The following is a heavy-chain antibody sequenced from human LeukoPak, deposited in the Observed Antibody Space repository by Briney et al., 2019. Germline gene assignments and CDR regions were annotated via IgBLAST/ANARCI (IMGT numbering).Heavy chain of an antibody. J-gene: IGHJ4*02. V-gene: IGHV4-31*03. CDR3: ARGLDSRKLGY. CDR1: GASFNSDDQY. CDR2: IHPNGML. D-gene: IGHD3-22*01. Sequence: SETLSLTCTVSGASFNSDDQYWNWIRQSPGKGLEWIGSIHPNGMLSNNPSLESRVTMSRDTSKNQFSLNRNSVTAADTAVYFCARGLDSRKLGYWRQGILVTVSS.